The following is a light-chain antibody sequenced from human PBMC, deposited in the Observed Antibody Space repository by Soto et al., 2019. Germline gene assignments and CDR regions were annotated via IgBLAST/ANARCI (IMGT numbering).Light chain of an antibody. Sequence: QSVLTQPPSVSGAPGQSVTISCSGTSSNIGAGYEIHWYQQLPGTAPRLLIYGNVNRPSGVPDRFSGSKSGTSGSLAITGLQAEVEADYYCQSYDRSLGGVFGGGTKLTVL. CDR1: SSNIGAGYE. V-gene: IGLV1-40*01. J-gene: IGLJ3*02. CDR2: GNV. CDR3: QSYDRSLGGV.